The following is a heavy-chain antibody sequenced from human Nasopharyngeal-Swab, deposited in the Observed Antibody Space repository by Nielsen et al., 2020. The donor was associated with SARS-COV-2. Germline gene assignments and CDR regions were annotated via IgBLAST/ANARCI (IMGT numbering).Heavy chain of an antibody. CDR1: GFTFSSNA. CDR3: ARAPYSSGWYGDYYYGMDV. CDR2: VGGSGTNT. V-gene: IGHV3-23*01. J-gene: IGHJ6*02. D-gene: IGHD6-19*01. Sequence: GESLKISCAASGFTFSSNAIHWVRQAPGKGLVWVSGVGGSGTNTYYADSVKGRFSISRDNAKNSLYLQMNSLRAEDTAVYYCARAPYSSGWYGDYYYGMDVWGQGTTVTVSS.